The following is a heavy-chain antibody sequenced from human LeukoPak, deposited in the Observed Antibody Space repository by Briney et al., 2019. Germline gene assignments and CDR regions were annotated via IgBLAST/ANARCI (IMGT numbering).Heavy chain of an antibody. Sequence: GRSLRLSCAASGFTFSRSAMHGVRQPPGKGLEWMAVISNDGMRKFHADSVKGRFTISRDNSKNTLYLQMDSLTTEDTALYYCARRRDGYNPELDYWGQGTLVTVSS. J-gene: IGHJ4*02. CDR3: ARRRDGYNPELDY. V-gene: IGHV3-30*04. CDR2: ISNDGMRK. D-gene: IGHD5-24*01. CDR1: GFTFSRSA.